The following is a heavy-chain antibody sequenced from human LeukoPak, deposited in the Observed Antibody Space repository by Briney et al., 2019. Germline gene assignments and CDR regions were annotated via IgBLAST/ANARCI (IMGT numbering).Heavy chain of an antibody. CDR3: ARSPFTIFGVVTPFDY. CDR1: GGSISNYF. CDR2: IYTSGST. V-gene: IGHV4-4*07. D-gene: IGHD3-3*01. Sequence: SETLSLTCSVSGGSISNYFWGWLRQPAGKGLEWIGRIYTSGSTNYNPSLKSRVTMSVDTSKNQFSLKLSSVTAADTAVYYCARSPFTIFGVVTPFDYWGQGTLVTVSS. J-gene: IGHJ4*02.